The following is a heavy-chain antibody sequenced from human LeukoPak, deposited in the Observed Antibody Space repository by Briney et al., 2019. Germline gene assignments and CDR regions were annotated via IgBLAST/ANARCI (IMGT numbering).Heavy chain of an antibody. D-gene: IGHD3-22*01. J-gene: IGHJ4*02. V-gene: IGHV3-11*01. CDR2: ISSSGSTI. CDR1: GFTFSDYY. Sequence: GGSLRLSCAASGFTFSDYYMSWIRQAPGKGLEWVSYISSSGSTIYYADSVKGRFTISRDNAKNSLYLQMNSLRAEDTAVYYCARDYYDSSGYYDFDYWGQGTLVTVSS. CDR3: ARDYYDSSGYYDFDY.